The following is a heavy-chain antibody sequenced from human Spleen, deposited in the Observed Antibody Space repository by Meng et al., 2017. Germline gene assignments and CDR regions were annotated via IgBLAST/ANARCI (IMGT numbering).Heavy chain of an antibody. CDR1: GGISSNYV. D-gene: IGHD4-17*01. CDR2: INAVFGTT. V-gene: IGHV1-69*13. CDR3: ARDGGDQGAYYYYYGMDV. J-gene: IGHJ6*02. Sequence: SVKVSCKALGGISSNYVIGWVRQAPGQGLEWMGGINAVFGTTNYAQKFQGRVTISADESTSTAYMELSSLRSEDTAMYYCARDGGDQGAYYYYYGMDVWGQGTTVTVSS.